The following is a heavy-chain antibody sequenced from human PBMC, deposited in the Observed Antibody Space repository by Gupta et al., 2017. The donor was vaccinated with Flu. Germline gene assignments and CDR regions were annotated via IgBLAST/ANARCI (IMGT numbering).Heavy chain of an antibody. CDR3: ASSSNYKIDY. J-gene: IGHJ4*02. CDR1: GGSFSGYY. D-gene: IGHD6-13*01. Sequence: HVQLQQWGAGLLKPSETLSLTCAVYGGSFSGYYWSWIRQPPGKGLEWIGEINHSGSTNYNPSLKSRVTISVDTSKNQFSLKLSSVTAADTAVYYCASSSNYKIDYWGQGNLVTVSS. CDR2: INHSGST. V-gene: IGHV4-34*01.